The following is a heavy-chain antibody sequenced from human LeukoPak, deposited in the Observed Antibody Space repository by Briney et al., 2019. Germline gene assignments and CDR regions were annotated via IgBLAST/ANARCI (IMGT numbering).Heavy chain of an antibody. V-gene: IGHV4-39*01. D-gene: IGHD3-22*01. CDR1: GGSISSSSYY. CDR2: IYYSGST. J-gene: IGHJ4*02. CDR3: ARHTYDSGGFLFDY. Sequence: SETLSLTCTVSGGSISSSSYYWGWIRQPPGKGLEWIGSIYYSGSTYYNPSLKSRVTISVDTSKNQFSLKLSSVTAADTAVYYCARHTYDSGGFLFDYWGQGTLVTVSS.